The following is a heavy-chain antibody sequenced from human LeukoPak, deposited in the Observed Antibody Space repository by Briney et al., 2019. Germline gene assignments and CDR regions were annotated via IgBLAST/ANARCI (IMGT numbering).Heavy chain of an antibody. CDR3: ARRSNYRGGFDY. V-gene: IGHV4-59*08. Sequence: PSETLSLTCSVSGGSLRSYYWSWIRQPPGKGLEWIGFVYHSGATSYNPSLKSRVTISVDTSKNQFSLKLSSVTAADTAVYYCARRSNYRGGFDYWGQGTLVTVSS. CDR2: VYHSGAT. D-gene: IGHD4-11*01. CDR1: GGSLRSYY. J-gene: IGHJ4*02.